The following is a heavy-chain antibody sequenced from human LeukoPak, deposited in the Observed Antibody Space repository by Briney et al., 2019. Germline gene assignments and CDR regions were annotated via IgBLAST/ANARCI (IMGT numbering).Heavy chain of an antibody. J-gene: IGHJ6*02. CDR1: GYTFTGYC. CDR2: INSNSGST. CDR3: ASDIVVVPALGHYYYYGMDV. V-gene: IGHV1-2*02. D-gene: IGHD2-2*01. Sequence: ASVKVSCMASGYTFTGYCMHWVRQAPGQGLEWMGWINSNSGSTNNAQKYKGRLNMTRETSISRAYMELSRLRYHDTAVYYCASDIVVVPALGHYYYYGMDVWGQGTTVTVSS.